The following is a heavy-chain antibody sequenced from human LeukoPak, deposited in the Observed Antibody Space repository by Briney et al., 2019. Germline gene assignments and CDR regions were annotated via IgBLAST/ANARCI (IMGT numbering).Heavy chain of an antibody. Sequence: GGSLRLTCAASGFSFSDYWMSWVRQAPGKGLEWVANIKKDGSEKHYVDSVKGRFTISRDNAKNSVYLQMSSLRAEDTAVYHCARYAHGSGTSFGPWGQGTLVTVSS. CDR2: IKKDGSEK. V-gene: IGHV3-7*01. CDR1: GFSFSDYW. D-gene: IGHD3-10*01. CDR3: ARYAHGSGTSFGP. J-gene: IGHJ5*02.